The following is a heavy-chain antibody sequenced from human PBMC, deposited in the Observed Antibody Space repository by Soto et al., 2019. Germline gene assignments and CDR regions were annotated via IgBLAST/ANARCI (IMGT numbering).Heavy chain of an antibody. J-gene: IGHJ4*02. D-gene: IGHD2-15*01. CDR1: GFIFSEST. V-gene: IGHV3-64D*06. Sequence: GGSLRLSCSASGFIFSESTIYWVRQVPGKGLEAISAVSTSGRSTYYADSVKDRFTISRDNSKNTLFLQMGSLRPEDTAIYYCVKQAHGLDGVAFDYWGQGTLVTVSS. CDR3: VKQAHGLDGVAFDY. CDR2: VSTSGRST.